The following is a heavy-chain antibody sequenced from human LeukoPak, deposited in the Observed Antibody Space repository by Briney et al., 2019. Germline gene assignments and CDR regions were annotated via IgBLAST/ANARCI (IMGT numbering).Heavy chain of an antibody. CDR3: ARASYYYGSGSYLDY. CDR1: GFTVSSNY. V-gene: IGHV3-53*01. Sequence: GGYLRLYCAASGFTVSSNYMSWVRQAPGQELEWVSVIYSGGSTYYADSVKGRFTISRDNSKNTLYLQMNSLRAEDTAVYYCARASYYYGSGSYLDYWGQGTLVTVSS. D-gene: IGHD3-10*01. CDR2: IYSGGST. J-gene: IGHJ4*02.